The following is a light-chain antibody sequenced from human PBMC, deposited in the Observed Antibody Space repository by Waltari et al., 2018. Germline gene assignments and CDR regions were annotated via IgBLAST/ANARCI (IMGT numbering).Light chain of an antibody. CDR2: GAS. Sequence: DIVLTQSPGTLSLSPGERATLSCRAGQSVSSGYLALYQQKNGQAPRVLIYGASSRATDIPDRFSGSGSGTDFTLTINRLEPEDSGVYYCQQYGSSPPLTFGGGTKVEI. J-gene: IGKJ4*01. CDR1: QSVSSGY. V-gene: IGKV3-20*01. CDR3: QQYGSSPPLT.